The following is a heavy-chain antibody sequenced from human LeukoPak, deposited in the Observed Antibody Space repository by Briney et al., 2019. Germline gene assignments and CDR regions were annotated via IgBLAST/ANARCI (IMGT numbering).Heavy chain of an antibody. J-gene: IGHJ4*02. Sequence: SDTLSLTCTVSGDSISSSSHYWGWIRQPPGKGLERIGSFYYSGSTYYNPSLRSRVSISVDTSKNQFSLRLTSVTAADAAVYYCARHAPPVLRAYFDSWGQGTLVTVSS. CDR2: FYYSGST. D-gene: IGHD3-16*01. CDR3: ARHAPPVLRAYFDS. V-gene: IGHV4-39*01. CDR1: GDSISSSSHY.